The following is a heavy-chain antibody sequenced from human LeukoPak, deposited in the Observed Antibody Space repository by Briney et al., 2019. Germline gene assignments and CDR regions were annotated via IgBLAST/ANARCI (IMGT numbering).Heavy chain of an antibody. J-gene: IGHJ6*02. V-gene: IGHV1-18*01. Sequence: ASVKVSCKSSGYTFTSYGISWVRQAPGQGLEWMGWISAYNGNTNYAQKLQGRVTMTTDTPTSTAYMELRSLRSDDTAVYYCARSSTYYYDSSGYKKPKGYGMDVWGQGTTVTVSS. CDR2: ISAYNGNT. CDR1: GYTFTSYG. CDR3: ARSSTYYYDSSGYKKPKGYGMDV. D-gene: IGHD3-22*01.